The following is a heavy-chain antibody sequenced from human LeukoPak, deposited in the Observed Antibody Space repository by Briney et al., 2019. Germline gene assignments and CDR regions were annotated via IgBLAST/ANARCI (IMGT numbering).Heavy chain of an antibody. CDR1: GYTFTGYY. V-gene: IGHV1-2*02. CDR3: ARGDASGLNWFDP. D-gene: IGHD5-12*01. J-gene: IGHJ5*02. CDR2: INPNSGGT. Sequence: ASVKVSCKASGYTFTGYYMHWVRQAPGQGLEWMGWINPNSGGTNYAQKFQGRVTMTRDTSISTAYMELSRLRPDDTAVYYCARGDASGLNWFDPWGQGTLVTVSS.